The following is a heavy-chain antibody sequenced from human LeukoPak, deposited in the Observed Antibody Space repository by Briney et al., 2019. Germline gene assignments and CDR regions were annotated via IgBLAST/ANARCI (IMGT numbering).Heavy chain of an antibody. V-gene: IGHV3-48*01. Sequence: GGSLRLSCAASGFTFSSYSMNWVRQAPGKGLEWVSYISSSSSTIYYADSVKGRFTISRDNAKNSLYLQMNSLRAEDTAVYYCARAGGGPYYYDSRHLTPFDYWGQGTLVTVSS. D-gene: IGHD3-22*01. CDR2: ISSSSSTI. CDR1: GFTFSSYS. J-gene: IGHJ4*02. CDR3: ARAGGGPYYYDSRHLTPFDY.